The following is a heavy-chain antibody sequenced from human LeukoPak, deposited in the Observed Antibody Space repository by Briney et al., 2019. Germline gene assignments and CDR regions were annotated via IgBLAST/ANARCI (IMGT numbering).Heavy chain of an antibody. V-gene: IGHV1-2*02. J-gene: IGHJ4*02. CDR1: GYTFTGYY. D-gene: IGHD3-10*01. CDR3: ARDQVTMVRGVIRY. CDR2: INPNSGGT. Sequence: ASVKVSCKASGYTFTGYYMHWVRQATGQGLEWMGWINPNSGGTNYAQKFQGRVTMTRDTSISTAYMELSRLRSDDTAVYYCARDQVTMVRGVIRYWGQGTLVTVSS.